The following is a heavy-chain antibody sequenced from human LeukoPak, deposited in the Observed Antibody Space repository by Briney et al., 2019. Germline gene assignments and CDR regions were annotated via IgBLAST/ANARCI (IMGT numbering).Heavy chain of an antibody. D-gene: IGHD3-3*01. J-gene: IGHJ4*02. V-gene: IGHV3-30*18. CDR1: GFTFSSYG. Sequence: GGSLRLSCAASGFTFSSYGMHWVRQAPGKGLEWVAVISYDGSNKYYADSVKGRFTISRDNSKNTLYLQMNSLRAEDTAVYYCAKDLYTTIQGFDSWGQGTLVTVSS. CDR3: AKDLYTTIQGFDS. CDR2: ISYDGSNK.